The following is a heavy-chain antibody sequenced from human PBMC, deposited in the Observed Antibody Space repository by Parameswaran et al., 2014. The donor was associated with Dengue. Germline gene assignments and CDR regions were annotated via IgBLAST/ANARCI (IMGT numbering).Heavy chain of an antibody. D-gene: IGHD3-22*01. CDR2: IYYSGST. J-gene: IGHJ4*02. V-gene: IGHV4-31*02. CDR3: AREGGYYSY. Sequence: WIRQPPGKGLEWIGYIYYSGSTYYNPSLKSRVTISVDTSKNQFSLKLSSVTAADTAVYYCAREGGYYSYWGQGTLVTVSS.